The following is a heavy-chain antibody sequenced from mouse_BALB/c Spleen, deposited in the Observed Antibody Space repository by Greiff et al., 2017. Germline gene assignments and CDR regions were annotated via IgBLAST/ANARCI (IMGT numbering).Heavy chain of an antibody. V-gene: IGHV1-5*01. CDR3: TRGYYYGSSPGFYYAMDY. J-gene: IGHJ4*01. Sequence: VQLQQSGTVLARPGASVKMSCKASGYTFTSYWMHWVNQRPGQGLEWIGAIYPGNSDTSYNQKFKGKAKLTAVTSTSTAYMELSSLTNEDSAVYYCTRGYYYGSSPGFYYAMDYWGQGTSVTVSS. CDR2: IYPGNSDT. CDR1: GYTFTSYW. D-gene: IGHD1-1*01.